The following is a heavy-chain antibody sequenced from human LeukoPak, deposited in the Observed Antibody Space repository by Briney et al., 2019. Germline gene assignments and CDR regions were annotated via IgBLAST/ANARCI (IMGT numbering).Heavy chain of an antibody. J-gene: IGHJ4*02. CDR3: ASTITVTTDY. D-gene: IGHD4-17*01. V-gene: IGHV4-4*02. CDR2: IYHSGSV. CDR1: GDSLNNNNW. Sequence: SETLSLTCAVSGDSLNNNNWWSWVRQPPRKGLEWIGSIYHSGSVYFNPSLKSRVTISVDTSNNQFSLKLSSVTAADTAVYYCASTITVTTDYWGQGTLVTVSS.